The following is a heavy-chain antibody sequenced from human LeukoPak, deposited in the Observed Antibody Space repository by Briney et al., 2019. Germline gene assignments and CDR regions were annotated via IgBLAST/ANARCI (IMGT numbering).Heavy chain of an antibody. CDR2: ISSSSSYI. CDR3: ARARLVSIFGVADAFDI. CDR1: GFTFSNAW. Sequence: PGGSLRLSCAASGFTFSNAWMNWVRQAPGKGLEWVSSISSSSSYIYYADSVKGRFTISRDNAKNSLYLQMNSLRAEDTAVYYCARARLVSIFGVADAFDIWGQGTMVTVSS. J-gene: IGHJ3*02. D-gene: IGHD3-3*01. V-gene: IGHV3-21*01.